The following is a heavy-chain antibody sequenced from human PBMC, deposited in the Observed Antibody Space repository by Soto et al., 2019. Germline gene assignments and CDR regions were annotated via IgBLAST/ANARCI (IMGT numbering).Heavy chain of an antibody. CDR2: IIPIFGTA. J-gene: IGHJ4*02. CDR3: ARGTLNDYGDHAKQYY. D-gene: IGHD4-17*01. CDR1: GGTFSSYA. V-gene: IGHV1-69*13. Sequence: SVKVSCKASGGTFSSYAISWVRQAPGQGLEWMGGIIPIFGTANYAQKFQGRVTITADESTSTAYMELSSLRSEDTAVYYCARGTLNDYGDHAKQYYWGQGSLVTVSS.